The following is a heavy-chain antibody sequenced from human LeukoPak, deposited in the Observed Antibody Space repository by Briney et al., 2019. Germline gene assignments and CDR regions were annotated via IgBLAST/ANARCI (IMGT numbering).Heavy chain of an antibody. CDR1: GFTFRNYG. J-gene: IGHJ4*02. V-gene: IGHV3-33*01. D-gene: IGHD4-4*01. Sequence: GGSLRLSCAATGFTFRNYGMHWVRQAPAKGLEWVAFMWYDGSHEYYADSVKGRFAISRDNSKNTLFLQMNSLRAEDTAMYFCVRGDYTYYFDYWGQGTLVTISS. CDR2: MWYDGSHE. CDR3: VRGDYTYYFDY.